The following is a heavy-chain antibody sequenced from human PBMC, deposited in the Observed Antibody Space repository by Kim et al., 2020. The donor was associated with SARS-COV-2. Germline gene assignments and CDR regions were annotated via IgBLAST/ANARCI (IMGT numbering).Heavy chain of an antibody. V-gene: IGHV4-34*01. CDR2: INNSGSI. Sequence: SETLSLTCAVYGGSFNNYYWSWIRQPPGKGLEWIGEINNSGSIKYNPSLQSRVTISVDTAKNQFSLKVKSVTAADTAVYYCARGVVVSAFGADYFDNWGQVPLVTVSS. CDR3: ARGVVVSAFGADYFDN. CDR1: GGSFNNYY. D-gene: IGHD2-21*01. J-gene: IGHJ1*01.